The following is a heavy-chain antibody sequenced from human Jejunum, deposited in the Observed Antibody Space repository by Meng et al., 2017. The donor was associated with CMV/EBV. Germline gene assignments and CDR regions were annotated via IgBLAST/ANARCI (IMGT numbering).Heavy chain of an antibody. V-gene: IGHV3-11*01. Sequence: YMTWIRQAPGKGLEWISSISSNESVIYYGDSVKGRFTIARDNAKNSLHLQMSSLRAEDTAVYYCARGVWVGYCPNVFCFNNWFDPWGQGTRVTVSS. CDR1: Y. J-gene: IGHJ5*02. CDR3: ARGVWVGYCPNVFCFNNWFDP. D-gene: IGHD2-8*01. CDR2: ISSNESVI.